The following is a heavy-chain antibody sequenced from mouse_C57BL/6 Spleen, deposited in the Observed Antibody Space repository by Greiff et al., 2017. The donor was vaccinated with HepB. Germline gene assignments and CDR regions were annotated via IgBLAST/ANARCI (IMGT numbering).Heavy chain of an antibody. CDR2: INPNNGGT. CDR1: GYTFTDYN. J-gene: IGHJ2*01. Sequence: EVKLMESGPELVKPGASVKMSCKASGYTFTDYNMHWVKQSHGKSLEWIGYINPNNGGTSYNQKFKGKATLTVNKSSSTAYMELRSLTSEDSAVYYCARSDYYGSSHYWGQGTTLTVSS. D-gene: IGHD1-1*01. CDR3: ARSDYYGSSHY. V-gene: IGHV1-22*01.